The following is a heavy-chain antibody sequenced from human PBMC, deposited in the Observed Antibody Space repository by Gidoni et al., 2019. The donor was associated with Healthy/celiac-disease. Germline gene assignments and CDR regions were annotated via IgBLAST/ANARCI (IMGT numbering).Heavy chain of an antibody. Sequence: QVQLVESGGGVVQPWRSLRLSCAASGFTFSSYGMHWVRQAPGKGLEWVAVIWYDGSNKYYADSVKGRFTISRDNSKNTLYLQMNSLRAEDTAVYYCARDAGGGTYYYFDYWGQGTLVTVSS. CDR2: IWYDGSNK. V-gene: IGHV3-33*01. J-gene: IGHJ4*02. CDR1: GFTFSSYG. D-gene: IGHD3-16*01. CDR3: ARDAGGGTYYYFDY.